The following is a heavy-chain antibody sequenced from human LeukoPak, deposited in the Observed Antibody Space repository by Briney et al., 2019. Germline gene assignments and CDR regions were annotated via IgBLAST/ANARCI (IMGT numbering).Heavy chain of an antibody. CDR3: ARQIGGYSYGRPAGFDY. D-gene: IGHD5-18*01. V-gene: IGHV4-38-2*01. Sequence: SETLSLTCAVSGYSISSGYYWGWLRPPPGKGLGWIGCIYHSGSTYYNPSLKSRVTISVDTSKNQFSLKLSSVTAADTAVYYCARQIGGYSYGRPAGFDYWGQGTLVTVSS. CDR1: GYSISSGYY. CDR2: IYHSGST. J-gene: IGHJ4*02.